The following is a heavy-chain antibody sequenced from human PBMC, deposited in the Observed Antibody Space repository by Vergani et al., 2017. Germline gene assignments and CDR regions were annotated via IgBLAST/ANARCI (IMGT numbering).Heavy chain of an antibody. CDR2: ILGSGTA. Sequence: QVQLQESGPGLVKPSQTLSLTCTVSGTSMSSFGYYWTRIRQSAGQRLEWIGDILGSGTANYNPSFQGRVSMSVATSKNQFSLTLSSVNATDTAVYYCPRGSRAAGYSGPGSWGQGTRVTVSS. V-gene: IGHV4-61*02. CDR3: PRGSRAAGYSGPGS. CDR1: GTSMSSFGYY. D-gene: IGHD6-13*01. J-gene: IGHJ5*02.